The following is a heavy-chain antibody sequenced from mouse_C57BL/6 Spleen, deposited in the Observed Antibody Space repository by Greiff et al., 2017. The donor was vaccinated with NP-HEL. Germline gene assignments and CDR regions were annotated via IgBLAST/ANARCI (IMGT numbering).Heavy chain of an antibody. CDR1: GFNITDDY. J-gene: IGHJ2*01. CDR3: TTSAQADY. CDR2: IDPESGDT. Sequence: EVQLQQSGAELVRPGASVKLSCTASGFNITDDYMHWVKQRPEQGLEWIGWIDPESGDTEYASKFQGKATITADTSSNTAYLQLSSLTSEDTAVYYCTTSAQADYWGQGTTLTVSS. D-gene: IGHD3-2*02. V-gene: IGHV14-4*01.